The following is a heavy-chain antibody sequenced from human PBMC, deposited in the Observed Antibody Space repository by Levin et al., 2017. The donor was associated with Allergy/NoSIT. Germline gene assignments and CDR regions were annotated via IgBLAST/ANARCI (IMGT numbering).Heavy chain of an antibody. CDR1: GGSIINYNYY. CDR2: IYHDETT. Sequence: SQTLSLTCSVSGGSIINYNYYWSWIRQSPGKGLEWIGYIYHDETTYYNPSLRSRAVMSVDTSKNQVFLNLTSGAAADTAIYYCARAAGGGYLMNLFEPWGQGTLATVSS. V-gene: IGHV4-30-4*01. J-gene: IGHJ5*02. CDR3: ARAAGGGYLMNLFEP. D-gene: IGHD3-22*01.